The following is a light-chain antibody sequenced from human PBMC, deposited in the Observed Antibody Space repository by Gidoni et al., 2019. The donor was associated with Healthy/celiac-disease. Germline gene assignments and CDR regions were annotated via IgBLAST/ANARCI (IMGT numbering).Light chain of an antibody. CDR2: QDS. CDR3: QAWDSSTAGVV. CDR1: QLGDKY. J-gene: IGLJ2*01. Sequence: SYELTQPPSVSVSPGQTASITCSGDQLGDKYACWYQQKPGQSPVLVIYQDSKRPPGIPERFSGYNSGNTATLTISGTQAMDEADYYCQAWDSSTAGVVFGGGTKLTVL. V-gene: IGLV3-1*01.